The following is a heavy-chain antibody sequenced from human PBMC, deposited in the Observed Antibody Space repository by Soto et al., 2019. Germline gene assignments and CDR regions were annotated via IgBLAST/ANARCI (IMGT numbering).Heavy chain of an antibody. CDR2: INPSGGST. CDR3: AREAIYGSGSYFYYYGMDV. CDR1: GYTFTSYY. V-gene: IGHV1-46*01. J-gene: IGHJ6*02. Sequence: GASVKVSCKASGYTFTSYYMHWVRQAPGQGLEWMGIINPSGGSTSYAQKFQGRVTMTRDTSTSTVYMELSSLRSEDTAVYYCAREAIYGSGSYFYYYGMDVWGQGTTVTVSS. D-gene: IGHD3-10*01.